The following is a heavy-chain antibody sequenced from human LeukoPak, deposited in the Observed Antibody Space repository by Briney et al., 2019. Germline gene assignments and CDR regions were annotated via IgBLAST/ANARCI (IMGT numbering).Heavy chain of an antibody. CDR2: IYHSGST. CDR3: ARLKETYYDILTGYYTIYYFDY. D-gene: IGHD3-9*01. J-gene: IGHJ4*02. V-gene: IGHV4-4*02. Sequence: GSLRLSCAATGFTFSSYEMNWVRQPPGKGLEWIGEIYHSGSTNYNPSLKSRVTISVDKSKNQFSLKLSSVTAADTAVYYCARLKETYYDILTGYYTIYYFDYWGQGTLVTVSS. CDR1: GFTFSSYEM.